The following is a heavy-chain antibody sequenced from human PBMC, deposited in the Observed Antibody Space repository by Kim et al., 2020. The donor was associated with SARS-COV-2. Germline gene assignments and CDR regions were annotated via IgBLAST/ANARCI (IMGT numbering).Heavy chain of an antibody. J-gene: IGHJ5*02. V-gene: IGHV3-21*04. D-gene: IGHD4-4*01. Sequence: GGSLRLSCAASGFTFGAYTMNWVRQAPGKGLEWVSSIHSTSGGSYIFYGDSVKGRFTISRDNDKNSLFLQMDSLRAEDTAVYFCAIYRGDDFSYISRRAFDTWGQGTLVTVSS. CDR2: IHSTSGGSYI. CDR1: GFTFGAYT. CDR3: AIYRGDDFSYISRRAFDT.